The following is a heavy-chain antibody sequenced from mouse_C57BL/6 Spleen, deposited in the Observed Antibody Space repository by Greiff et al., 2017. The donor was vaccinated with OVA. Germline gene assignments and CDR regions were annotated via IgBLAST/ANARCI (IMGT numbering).Heavy chain of an antibody. CDR1: GYTFTDYE. Sequence: VQLQQSGAELVRPGASVTLSCKASGYTFTDYEMHWVKQTPVHGLEWIGAIDPETGGTAYNQKFKGKAILTADKSSSTAYMELRSLTSEDSAVYYCTRGADYYGGGRDYAMDYWGQGTSVTVSS. J-gene: IGHJ4*01. V-gene: IGHV1-15*01. CDR2: IDPETGGT. D-gene: IGHD1-1*01. CDR3: TRGADYYGGGRDYAMDY.